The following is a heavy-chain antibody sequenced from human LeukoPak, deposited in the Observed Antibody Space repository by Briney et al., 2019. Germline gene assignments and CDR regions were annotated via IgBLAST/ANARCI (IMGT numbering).Heavy chain of an antibody. Sequence: GGSLRLSCAASGFTFSTYNMNWVRQAPGKGLEWVSSITSSSRYIYYADSVKGRFTISRDNAKNSLYLQMDSLRAEDTAVYYCARDPYSGSYYAYYYYYYMDVWGKGTTVTVSS. V-gene: IGHV3-21*01. CDR2: ITSSSRYI. CDR3: ARDPYSGSYYAYYYYYYMDV. D-gene: IGHD1-26*01. CDR1: GFTFSTYN. J-gene: IGHJ6*03.